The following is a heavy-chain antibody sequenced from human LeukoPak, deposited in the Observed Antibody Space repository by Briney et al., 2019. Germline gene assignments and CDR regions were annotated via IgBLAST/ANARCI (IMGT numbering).Heavy chain of an antibody. CDR3: ARGHTAVTRHFDF. J-gene: IGHJ4*02. D-gene: IGHD4-17*01. CDR2: ISSGSSAI. Sequence: GGSLRLSCEASGFTFTTYSMTWVRQAPGKGLEWVSIISSGSSAIFSADALKGRFTISRDDAKNLLYLDMNSLRAEDTAVYYCARGHTAVTRHFDFWGRGTLVTVSS. V-gene: IGHV3-21*01. CDR1: GFTFTTYS.